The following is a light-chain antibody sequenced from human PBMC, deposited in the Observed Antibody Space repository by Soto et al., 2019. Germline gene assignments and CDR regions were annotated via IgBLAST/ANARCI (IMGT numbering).Light chain of an antibody. J-gene: IGKJ2*01. CDR3: QQYGSSPPYT. CDR2: GAS. CDR1: QSVSSSY. V-gene: IGKV3-20*01. Sequence: EIVLTQSPGTLSLSPGERATLSCRASQSVSSSYLAWYQQKPGQAPRLLIYGASSRATGIPDRFSGSGSGTDFTLTISXLEXXDFXVYYCQQYGSSPPYTFGQGXKLEIK.